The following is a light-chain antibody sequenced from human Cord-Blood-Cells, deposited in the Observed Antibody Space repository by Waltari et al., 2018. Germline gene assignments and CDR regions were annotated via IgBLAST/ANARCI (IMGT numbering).Light chain of an antibody. CDR1: QDISNY. V-gene: IGKV1-33*01. Sequence: DIQMTQSPSSLSASVGDRVTITCQASQDISNYLNWYHQKPGKAPKLLIYDASNLETGVPSMLSGSGSGTDFTFTISSLQPEDIATYYCQQYDNLPLTFGGGTKVEIK. CDR2: DAS. CDR3: QQYDNLPLT. J-gene: IGKJ4*01.